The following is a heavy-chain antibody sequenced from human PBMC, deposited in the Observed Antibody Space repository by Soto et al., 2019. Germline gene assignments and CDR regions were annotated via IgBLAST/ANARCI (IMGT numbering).Heavy chain of an antibody. CDR3: ARPDFGDYWYFDL. D-gene: IGHD4-17*01. CDR1: GGTFSSHT. J-gene: IGHJ2*01. Sequence: QDQLVQSGAEVKKPGSSVKVSCKASGGTFSSHTFSWVRQAPGQGLEWMGRIIPALGTATYAQKFQGRVTITADEAASTVYLELNSLRSEETAVYYCARPDFGDYWYFDLWGRGPLVTVSS. V-gene: IGHV1-69*08. CDR2: IIPALGTA.